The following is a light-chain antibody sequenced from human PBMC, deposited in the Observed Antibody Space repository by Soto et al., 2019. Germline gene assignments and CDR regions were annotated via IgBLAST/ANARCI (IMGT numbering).Light chain of an antibody. V-gene: IGLV2-14*01. Sequence: QAVVPQPAWVSGSTCQLLTTSCPGTSIDIGHYDYVSCYQQHPGKAPKHRMYHATSRLSGVSNRYSGSKSGNTASLTISGLLHAEEAEYYCCSLTTSHPYVFGNGT. J-gene: IGLJ1*01. CDR1: SIDIGHYDY. CDR3: CSLTTSHPYV. CDR2: HAT.